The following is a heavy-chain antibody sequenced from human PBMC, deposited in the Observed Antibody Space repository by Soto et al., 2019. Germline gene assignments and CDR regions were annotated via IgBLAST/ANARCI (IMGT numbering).Heavy chain of an antibody. J-gene: IGHJ4*02. D-gene: IGHD4-17*01. CDR1: GXPVSYYS. CDR2: ILGRGTT. V-gene: IGHV3-53*01. CDR3: AKDAVYGDGLWLPES. Sequence: GSVRRSCAASGXPVSYYSKMWVRQAPGKGLEWVAGILGRGTTYHADSVKGRFTISKDNSKRTLYLEMNSMRAEDTAVYYCAKDAVYGDGLWLPESWGQGTMGTVS.